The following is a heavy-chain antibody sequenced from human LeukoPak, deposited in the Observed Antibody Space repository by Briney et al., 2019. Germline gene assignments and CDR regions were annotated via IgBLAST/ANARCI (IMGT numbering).Heavy chain of an antibody. Sequence: SETLSLTCTFSGGSISSSSYYWGWVRQPPGKGLEGVGGIYYSWGTHYNPSLKSRVTISVDTSKNQFSLKLSSVTAADTAVYYCARETPGTSSGWYRVGGPHWYFDLWGRGTLVTVSS. CDR2: IYYSWGT. V-gene: IGHV4-39*07. CDR1: GGSISSSSYY. D-gene: IGHD6-19*01. CDR3: ARETPGTSSGWYRVGGPHWYFDL. J-gene: IGHJ2*01.